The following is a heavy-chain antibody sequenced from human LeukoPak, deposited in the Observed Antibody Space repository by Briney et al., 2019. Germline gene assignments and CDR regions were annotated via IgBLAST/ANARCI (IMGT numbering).Heavy chain of an antibody. V-gene: IGHV4-59*01. CDR2: IYYSGDN. D-gene: IGHD3-22*01. CDR1: GGSISDYY. J-gene: IGHJ4*02. Sequence: SETLSLTCTVSGGSISDYYWNWIRQPPGKGLEWIGYIYYSGDNKYNPSLKSRVAISVDTSNSQFSLKLSSVTAADTAVYYCASGLSGSFDYWGQGTLVTVSS. CDR3: ASGLSGSFDY.